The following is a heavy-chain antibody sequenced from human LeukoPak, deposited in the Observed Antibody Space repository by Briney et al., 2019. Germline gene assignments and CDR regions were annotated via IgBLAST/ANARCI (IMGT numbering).Heavy chain of an antibody. CDR1: GGPFSGYY. Sequence: SETLSLTCAVYGGPFSGYYWSWIRQPPGKGLEWIGYIYYSGSTYYNPSLKSRVTISIDTSKNQFSLKLSSVTAADTAVFYCARASEYCSDNSCYSPFYFDYWGQGTLVTVSS. J-gene: IGHJ4*02. CDR3: ARASEYCSDNSCYSPFYFDY. CDR2: IYYSGST. D-gene: IGHD2-15*01. V-gene: IGHV4-34*01.